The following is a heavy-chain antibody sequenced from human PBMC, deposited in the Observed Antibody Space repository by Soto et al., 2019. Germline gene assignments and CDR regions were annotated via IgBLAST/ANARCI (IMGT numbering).Heavy chain of an antibody. CDR2: IYYSGST. D-gene: IGHD5-12*01. Sequence: SETLSLTCTVSGGSVSSGSYYWSWIRQPPGKGLEWIGYIYYSGSTNYNPSLKSRVTISVDTSKNQFSLKLSSVTAAGTAAYYCAREKVRVRGYNDWFDPWGQGTLVTVSS. CDR3: AREKVRVRGYNDWFDP. CDR1: GGSVSSGSYY. J-gene: IGHJ5*02. V-gene: IGHV4-61*01.